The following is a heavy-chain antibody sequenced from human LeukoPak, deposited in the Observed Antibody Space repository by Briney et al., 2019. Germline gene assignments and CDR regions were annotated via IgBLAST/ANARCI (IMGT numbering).Heavy chain of an antibody. V-gene: IGHV3-7*02. CDR2: IKEDGSEN. D-gene: IGHD6-13*01. J-gene: IGHJ4*02. CDR3: ARGAAGFHYFDY. Sequence: GGSLRLSCAASGFTFSRYWMTWVRQAPGKGLEWVANIKEDGSENYYVDSVKGRFTISRDNAKNSLYLQMNSLRDEDTAVYYCARGAAGFHYFDYWGQGTLVTVSS. CDR1: GFTFSRYW.